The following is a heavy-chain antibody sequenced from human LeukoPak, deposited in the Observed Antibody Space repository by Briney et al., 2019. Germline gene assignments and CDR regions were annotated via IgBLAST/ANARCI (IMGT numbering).Heavy chain of an antibody. CDR3: ARDQGFSYYFYYMDV. D-gene: IGHD3-3*01. J-gene: IGHJ6*03. Sequence: GGSLRLSCAASGFTFRSYWMSWVRQAPGKGLEWVANINQDGSEKYYVDSVKGRFTISRDNAKNSLYLQMNSLRAEDTAVYYCARDQGFSYYFYYMDVWGKGTTVSISS. CDR1: GFTFRSYW. CDR2: INQDGSEK. V-gene: IGHV3-7*01.